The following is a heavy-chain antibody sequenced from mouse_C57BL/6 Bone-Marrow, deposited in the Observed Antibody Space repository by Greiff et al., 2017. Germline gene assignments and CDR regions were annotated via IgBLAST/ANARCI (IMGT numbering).Heavy chain of an antibody. D-gene: IGHD2-1*01. Sequence: QVQLQQPGAELVKPGASVKLSCKASGYTFTSYWMHWVKQRPGQGLEWIGMIHPNSGSTNYNEKFKSKATLTVAKSSSTAYMQLSSLTSEDSAVYYCATGGYGTWFAYWGQGTLVTVSA. CDR3: ATGGYGTWFAY. CDR1: GYTFTSYW. J-gene: IGHJ3*01. CDR2: IHPNSGST. V-gene: IGHV1-64*01.